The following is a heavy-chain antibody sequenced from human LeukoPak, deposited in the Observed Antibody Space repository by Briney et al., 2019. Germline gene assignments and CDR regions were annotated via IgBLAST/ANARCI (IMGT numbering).Heavy chain of an antibody. CDR1: GFTFGTYA. Sequence: GGSLRLSCAASGFTFGTYAIHWVRQAPGKGLEWVAVISDDGDYKFYADSVKGRFTMSRDNSKNTLYLQMNSLRAEDTAVYYCAKGLTFDYWGQGTLVTVSS. CDR3: AKGLTFDY. CDR2: ISDDGDYK. J-gene: IGHJ4*02. V-gene: IGHV3-30*04.